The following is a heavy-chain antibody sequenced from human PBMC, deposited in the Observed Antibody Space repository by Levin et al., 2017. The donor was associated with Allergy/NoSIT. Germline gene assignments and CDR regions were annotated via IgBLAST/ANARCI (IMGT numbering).Heavy chain of an antibody. D-gene: IGHD3-22*01. Sequence: GGSLRLSCAASGFTVSSNYMSWVRQAPGKGLEWVSVIYSGGSTYYADSVKGRFTISRDNSKNTLYLQMNSLRAEDTAVYYCARVLSYYDSSGRNYYFDYWGQGTLVTVSS. V-gene: IGHV3-53*01. CDR1: GFTVSSNY. J-gene: IGHJ4*02. CDR3: ARVLSYYDSSGRNYYFDY. CDR2: IYSGGST.